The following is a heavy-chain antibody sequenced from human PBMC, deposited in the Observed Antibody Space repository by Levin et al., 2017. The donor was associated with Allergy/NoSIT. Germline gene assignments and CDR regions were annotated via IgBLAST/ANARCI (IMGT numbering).Heavy chain of an antibody. V-gene: IGHV1-24*01. J-gene: IGHJ4*02. CDR2: FDPEDGET. CDR1: GYTLTELS. Sequence: ASVKVSCKVSGYTLTELSMHWVRQAPGKGLEWMGGFDPEDGETIYAQKFQGRVTMTEDTSTDTAYMELSSLRSEDTAVYYCATRAPSGYPYYFDYWGQGTLVTVSS. D-gene: IGHD3-22*01. CDR3: ATRAPSGYPYYFDY.